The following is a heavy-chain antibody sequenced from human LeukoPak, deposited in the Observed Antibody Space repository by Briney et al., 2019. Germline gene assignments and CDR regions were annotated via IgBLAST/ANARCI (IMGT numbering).Heavy chain of an antibody. J-gene: IGHJ4*02. D-gene: IGHD2-2*01. CDR3: ARVAGYCSESSCYVYMDY. CDR1: GFTFSNYI. CDR2: ISGSSGYI. Sequence: GGSLRLSCAASGFTFSNYIMNWVRQAPGKGLEWVSSISGSSGYIYYADSLKGRITISRDNAKNSLSLQMNSLRAEDTAVYYCARVAGYCSESSCYVYMDYWGQGTLVTVSS. V-gene: IGHV3-21*01.